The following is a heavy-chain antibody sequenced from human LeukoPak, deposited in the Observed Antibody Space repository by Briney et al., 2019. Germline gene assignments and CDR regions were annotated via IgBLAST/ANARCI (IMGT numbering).Heavy chain of an antibody. CDR1: GFTFSSYS. Sequence: GSLSLSCAASGFTFSSYSMNWVRQAPGKGLEWVSSISSSSSYIYYADSVKGRFTISRDNAKNSLYLQMNSLRAEDTAVYYCARDAGLLWFGDRHLFDPWGQGTLVTVSS. CDR2: ISSSSSYI. V-gene: IGHV3-21*01. CDR3: ARDAGLLWFGDRHLFDP. D-gene: IGHD3-10*01. J-gene: IGHJ5*02.